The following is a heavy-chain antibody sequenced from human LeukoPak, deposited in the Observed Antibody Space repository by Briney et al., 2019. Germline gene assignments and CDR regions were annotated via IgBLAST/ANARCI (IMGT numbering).Heavy chain of an antibody. D-gene: IGHD3-22*01. Sequence: KPSETLSLTCAVYGGSFSGYYWSWIRQPPGKGLEWIGEINHSGSTNYNPSLKSRVTISVDTSKNQFSLKLSSVTAADTAVYYCARCPQYYYDSSGHIDYWGQGTLVTVSS. J-gene: IGHJ4*02. V-gene: IGHV4-34*01. CDR1: GGSFSGYY. CDR3: ARCPQYYYDSSGHIDY. CDR2: INHSGST.